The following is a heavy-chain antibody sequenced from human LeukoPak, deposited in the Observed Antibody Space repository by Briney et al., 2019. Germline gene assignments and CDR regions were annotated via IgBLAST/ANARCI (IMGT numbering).Heavy chain of an antibody. Sequence: GGSLRLSCAASGFTFSSYVMSWVRQAPGKGLEWVSAISGSGDSTYHADSVKGRFTISRDNSKNTLYLQMNSLRAEDTAVYYCAKDQGVHLFDIWGHGTMVTVSS. J-gene: IGHJ3*02. CDR1: GFTFSSYV. CDR3: AKDQGVHLFDI. CDR2: ISGSGDST. D-gene: IGHD2-21*01. V-gene: IGHV3-23*01.